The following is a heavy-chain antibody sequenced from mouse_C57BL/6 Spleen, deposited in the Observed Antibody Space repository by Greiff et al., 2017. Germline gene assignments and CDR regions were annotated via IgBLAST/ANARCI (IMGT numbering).Heavy chain of an antibody. CDR1: GYTFTSYW. J-gene: IGHJ4*01. CDR3: ARGFITTVVATDYAMDY. D-gene: IGHD1-1*01. Sequence: QVHVKQPGAELVRPGSSVKLSCKASGYTFTSYWMHWVKQRPIQGLEWIGNIDPSDSETHYNQKFKDKATLTVDKSSSTAYMQLSSLTSEDSAVYYCARGFITTVVATDYAMDYWGQGTSVTVSS. CDR2: IDPSDSET. V-gene: IGHV1-52*01.